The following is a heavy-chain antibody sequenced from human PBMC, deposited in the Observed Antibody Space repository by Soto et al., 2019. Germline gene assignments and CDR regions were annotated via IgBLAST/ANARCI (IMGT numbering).Heavy chain of an antibody. CDR3: ARGGLSYFDY. CDR2: ISSSSTYI. V-gene: IGHV3-21*01. CDR1: GFTFSSYN. Sequence: PGGSLRLSCAASGFTFSSYNMNWVRQAPGKGLEWVSSISSSSTYIYYADSVKGRFTISRDNARNSLYLQMSNLRAEDTAVYYCARGGLSYFDYWGQGTLVTVSS. J-gene: IGHJ4*02. D-gene: IGHD1-26*01.